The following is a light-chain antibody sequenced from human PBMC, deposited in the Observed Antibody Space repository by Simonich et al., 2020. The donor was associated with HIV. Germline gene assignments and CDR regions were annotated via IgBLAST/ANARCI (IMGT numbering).Light chain of an antibody. CDR2: STT. Sequence: TVVTQETSSSVSTGGTVTLICAFTSGSVPTIYYPTWYHQTPGTPPRTLIYSTTTRPSGVPDRFSGSILGNKAVLTITGAQADDESDYYCVLYMGSGISVFGGGTKLTVL. CDR1: SGSVPTIYY. J-gene: IGLJ3*02. V-gene: IGLV8-61*01. CDR3: VLYMGSGISV.